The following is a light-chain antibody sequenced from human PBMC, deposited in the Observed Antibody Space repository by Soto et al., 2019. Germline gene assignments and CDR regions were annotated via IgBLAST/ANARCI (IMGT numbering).Light chain of an antibody. CDR3: QQYTTSSWT. CDR2: GTS. Sequence: EIVLTQSPGTLSLSPGERATLSCRASQSVSSSYLAWYQQKPGQAPRVLIYGTSSRATGIPDRFSGSGSGTDFTLTISRLEPEDLAVYYCQQYTTSSWTFGQGTKVDI. J-gene: IGKJ1*01. CDR1: QSVSSSY. V-gene: IGKV3-20*01.